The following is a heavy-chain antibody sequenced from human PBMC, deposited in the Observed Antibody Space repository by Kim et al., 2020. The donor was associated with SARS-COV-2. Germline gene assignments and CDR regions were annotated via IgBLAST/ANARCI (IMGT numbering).Heavy chain of an antibody. CDR3: ARVGDTSGYYYYFFES. CDR2: IYHSGGT. V-gene: IGHV4-38-2*02. D-gene: IGHD3-22*01. CDR1: GYSISSVYY. Sequence: SETLSLTCTVSGYSISSVYYWGWIRQPPGKGLGWIGNIYHSGGTYYEPSLKSRVTISVDTSKSQFSLKLSSVTAADTAVYYCARVGDTSGYYYYFFESWG. J-gene: IGHJ5*01.